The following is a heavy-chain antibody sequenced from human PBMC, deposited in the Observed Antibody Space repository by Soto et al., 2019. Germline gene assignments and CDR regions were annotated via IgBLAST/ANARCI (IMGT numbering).Heavy chain of an antibody. CDR1: GYTFTSYA. CDR3: ARARGYSYGLKGWFDP. CDR2: INAGNGNT. Sequence: GASVKVSCKASGYTFTSYAMHWVRQAPGQRLEWMGWINAGNGNTKYSQKFQGRVTITRDTSASTAYMELSSLRSEDTAVYYCARARGYSYGLKGWFDPWGQGTLVTVSS. D-gene: IGHD5-18*01. J-gene: IGHJ5*02. V-gene: IGHV1-3*01.